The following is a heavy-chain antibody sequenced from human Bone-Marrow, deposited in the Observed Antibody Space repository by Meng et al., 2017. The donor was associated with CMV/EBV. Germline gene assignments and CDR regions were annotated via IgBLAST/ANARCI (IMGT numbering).Heavy chain of an antibody. J-gene: IGHJ6*02. CDR3: ARPPELLPYYYGMDV. Sequence: SVKVSCKASGGTFSSYAISWVRQAPGQGLGWMGGIIPIFGTANYAQKFQGRVTITTDESTSTAYMELSSLRSEDTAVYYCARPPELLPYYYGMDVWGQGTTVTVSS. CDR2: IIPIFGTA. V-gene: IGHV1-69*05. D-gene: IGHD2-15*01. CDR1: GGTFSSYA.